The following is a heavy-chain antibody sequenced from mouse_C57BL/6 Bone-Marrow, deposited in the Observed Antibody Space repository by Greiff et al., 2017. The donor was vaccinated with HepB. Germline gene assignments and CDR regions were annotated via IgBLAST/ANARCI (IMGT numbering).Heavy chain of an antibody. Sequence: QVQLQQSGAELMKPGASVKLSCKATGYTFTGYWIEWVKQRPGHGLEWIGEILPGSGSTNYNEKFKGKATFTADTSSNTAYMQLSSLTTEYSAIYYCASSRGYITTVVPYWYFDVWGTGTTVTVSS. J-gene: IGHJ1*03. D-gene: IGHD1-1*01. CDR2: ILPGSGST. CDR3: ASSRGYITTVVPYWYFDV. V-gene: IGHV1-9*01. CDR1: GYTFTGYW.